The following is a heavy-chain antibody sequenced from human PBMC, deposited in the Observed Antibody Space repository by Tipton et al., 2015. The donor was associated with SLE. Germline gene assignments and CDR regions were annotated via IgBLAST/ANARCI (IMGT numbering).Heavy chain of an antibody. CDR2: INPDSGGK. D-gene: IGHD3-16*01. CDR1: GYTFSGYY. V-gene: IGHV1-2*02. J-gene: IGHJ3*02. CDR3: ASPLGGWEVPFET. Sequence: QLVQSGAEVKKPGASVKVSCKASGYTFSGYYIHWVRQAPGQGLEWMGWINPDSGGKNYAQKFQGRVTMTRDTSINTAYMELSRLRSDDTAVYYCASPLGGWEVPFETWGQGTLVTVSS.